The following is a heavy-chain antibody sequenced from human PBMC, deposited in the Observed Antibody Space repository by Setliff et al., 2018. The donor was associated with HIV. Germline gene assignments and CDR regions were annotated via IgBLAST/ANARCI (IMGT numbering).Heavy chain of an antibody. CDR2: ISSSRSSV. D-gene: IGHD3-22*01. Sequence: GGSLRLSCAASGFTFSSYTMNWVRQAPGKGLEWISYISSSRSSVYLANSVKCRFIISRDNAKNALSLQMNSLRAEDTAVYYCARDWGEHYDSSGFSSWGQGTLVTVSS. J-gene: IGHJ5*02. CDR3: ARDWGEHYDSSGFSS. CDR1: GFTFSSYT. V-gene: IGHV3-48*04.